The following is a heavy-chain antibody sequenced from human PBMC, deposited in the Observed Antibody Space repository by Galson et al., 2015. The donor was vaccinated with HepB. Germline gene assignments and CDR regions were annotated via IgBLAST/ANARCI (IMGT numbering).Heavy chain of an antibody. CDR3: AKGGRRDIVVVPAAIGAFDY. V-gene: IGHV3-23*01. D-gene: IGHD2-2*02. CDR1: GFTFSSYA. J-gene: IGHJ4*02. Sequence: SLRLSCAASGFTFSSYAMSWVRQAPGKGLEWVSAISGSGGSTYYADSVKGRFTISRDNSKNTLYLQMNSLRAEDTAVYYCAKGGRRDIVVVPAAIGAFDYWGQGTLVTVSS. CDR2: ISGSGGST.